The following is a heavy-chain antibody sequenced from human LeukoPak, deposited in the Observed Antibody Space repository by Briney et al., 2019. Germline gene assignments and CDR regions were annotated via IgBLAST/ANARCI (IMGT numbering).Heavy chain of an antibody. CDR3: ARDRSGYGYFDY. CDR2: ISYDGSNK. J-gene: IGHJ4*02. CDR1: GFTFSSYG. D-gene: IGHD3-22*01. Sequence: PGGSLRLSCAASGFTFSSYGMHWVRQAPGKGLEWVAVISYDGSNKYYADSVKGRFTISRDNAKNSLYLQMNSLRAEDTAVYYCARDRSGYGYFDYWGQGTLVTVSS. V-gene: IGHV3-30*03.